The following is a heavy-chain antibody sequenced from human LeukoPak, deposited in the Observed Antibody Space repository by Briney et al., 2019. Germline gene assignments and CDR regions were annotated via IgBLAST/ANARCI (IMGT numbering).Heavy chain of an antibody. J-gene: IGHJ6*04. Sequence: SETLSLTCTISGGSISSSSYYWGWIRQPPGKGLEWIGSIYYSGSTYYNPSLKSRVTISVDTSKNQFSLKLSSVTAADTAVYYCARQLLLVVPAIMDVWGKGTTVTVSS. CDR1: GGSISSSSYY. CDR3: ARQLLLVVPAIMDV. D-gene: IGHD2-2*01. CDR2: IYYSGST. V-gene: IGHV4-39*01.